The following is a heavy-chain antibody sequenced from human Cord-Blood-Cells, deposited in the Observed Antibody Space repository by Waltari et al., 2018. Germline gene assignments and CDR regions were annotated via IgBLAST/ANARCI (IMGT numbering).Heavy chain of an antibody. Sequence: QVQLVESGGGVVQPGMSLRLSCAAAGFTFSSYAMHWVRQAPGKGLEWVAVITYDGSNKYYADSVKGRFTISRDNSKNTLYLQMNSLRAEDTAVYYCARAGGLVYFDYWGQGTLVTVSS. D-gene: IGHD2-8*02. J-gene: IGHJ4*02. V-gene: IGHV3-30*04. CDR2: ITYDGSNK. CDR3: ARAGGLVYFDY. CDR1: GFTFSSYA.